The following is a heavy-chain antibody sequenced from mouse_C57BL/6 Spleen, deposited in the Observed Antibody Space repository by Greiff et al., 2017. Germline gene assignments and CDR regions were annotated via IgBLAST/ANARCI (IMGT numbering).Heavy chain of an antibody. CDR1: GYTFTSYW. J-gene: IGHJ3*01. D-gene: IGHD3-2*02. CDR3: ARDSSCPFAY. Sequence: QVQLQQPGAELVKPGASVKMSCKASGYTFTSYWITWVKQRPGQGLEWIGDIYPGSGSTNYNEKFKSKATLTVDTASLTACMPLSSLTSEDSAVYYCARDSSCPFAYWGQGTLVTVSA. CDR2: IYPGSGST. V-gene: IGHV1-55*01.